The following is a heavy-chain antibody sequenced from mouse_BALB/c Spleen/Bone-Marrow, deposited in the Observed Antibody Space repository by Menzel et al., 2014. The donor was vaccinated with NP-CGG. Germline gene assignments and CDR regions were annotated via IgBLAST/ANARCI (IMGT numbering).Heavy chain of an antibody. V-gene: IGHV5-12-1*01. CDR1: GFAFSSYD. CDR2: ISSGGGST. Sequence: EVKVVESGGGLAKPGGSLKLSCAASGFAFSSYDMSWVRQTPEKRLEWVAYISSGGGSTYYPDTVKGRFTISRDNAKNTLYLQMSSLKSEDTAMYYCARHRYYFDYWGQGTTLTVSS. CDR3: ARHRYYFDY. J-gene: IGHJ2*01.